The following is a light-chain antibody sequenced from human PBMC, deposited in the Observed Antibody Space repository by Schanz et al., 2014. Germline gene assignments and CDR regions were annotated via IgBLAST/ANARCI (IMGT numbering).Light chain of an antibody. CDR1: QSVNNN. CDR2: SAS. J-gene: IGKJ5*01. CDR3: QQRSNWPPGIT. V-gene: IGKV3-15*01. Sequence: EIVMTQSPATLSVSPGERATLSCRASQSVNNNLAWYQQNPGQAPRLLIYSASTRATAIPARFSGSGSGTEFTLTISSLQSEDFAVYYCQQRSNWPPGITFGQGTRLEIK.